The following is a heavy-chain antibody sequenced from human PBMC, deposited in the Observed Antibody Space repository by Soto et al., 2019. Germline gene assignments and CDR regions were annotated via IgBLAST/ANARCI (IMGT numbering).Heavy chain of an antibody. V-gene: IGHV3-48*01. J-gene: IGHJ4*02. D-gene: IGHD6-19*01. CDR1: GFTFSSYS. CDR3: ARDGVTFDSSGWYGDY. CDR2: ISSSSSTI. Sequence: GGSLRLSCAASGFTFSSYSMNWVRQAPGKGLEWVSYISSSSSTIYYADSVKGRFTISRDNAKNSLYLQMNSLRAEDTAVYYCARDGVTFDSSGWYGDYWGQGTLVTVSS.